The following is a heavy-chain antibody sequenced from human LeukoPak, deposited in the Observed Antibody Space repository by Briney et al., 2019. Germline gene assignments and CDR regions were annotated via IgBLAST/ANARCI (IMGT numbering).Heavy chain of an antibody. CDR2: IYYSGSP. CDR1: GGSISSSSYY. CDR3: AREASIVGATDPDAFDI. V-gene: IGHV4-39*07. Sequence: PSETLSLTCTVSGGSISSSSYYWGWIRQPPGKGLEWIGSIYYSGSPYYNPSLKSRVTISVDTSKNQFSLKLSSVTAADTAVYYCAREASIVGATDPDAFDIWGQGTMVTVSS. D-gene: IGHD1-26*01. J-gene: IGHJ3*02.